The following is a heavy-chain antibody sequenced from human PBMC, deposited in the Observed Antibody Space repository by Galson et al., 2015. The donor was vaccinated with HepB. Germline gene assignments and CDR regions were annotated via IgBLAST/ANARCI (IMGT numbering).Heavy chain of an antibody. J-gene: IGHJ4*02. V-gene: IGHV3-23*01. Sequence: SLRLSCAASGFTFSSYAMSWVRQAPGKGLEWVSAISGSGGSTYYADSVKGRFTISRDNSKNTLYLQMNSLRAEDTAVYYCAKGQRDSSGWYYFDYWGQGTLVTVSS. D-gene: IGHD6-19*01. CDR1: GFTFSSYA. CDR3: AKGQRDSSGWYYFDY. CDR2: ISGSGGST.